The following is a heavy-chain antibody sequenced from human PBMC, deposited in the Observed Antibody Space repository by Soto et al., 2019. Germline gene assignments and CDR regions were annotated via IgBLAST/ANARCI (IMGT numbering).Heavy chain of an antibody. V-gene: IGHV2-26*01. CDR1: GFSLSNARMG. J-gene: IGHJ4*02. CDR3: ARRFRWPQYYFDS. Sequence: SGPTLVNPTGTRTRTCTGCGFSLSNARMGVSWIRQPPGKALEWLAHIFSNDEKAYSTSLKSRLTISKDTSRTKGDLTMTNRDPVDTHTYYCARRFRWPQYYFDSWGQGNLVPVSS. CDR2: IFSNDEK.